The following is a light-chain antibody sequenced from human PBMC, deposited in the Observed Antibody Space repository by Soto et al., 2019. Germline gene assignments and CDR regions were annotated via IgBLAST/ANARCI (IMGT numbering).Light chain of an antibody. J-gene: IGKJ1*01. CDR1: QSVSSY. V-gene: IGKV3-11*01. CDR3: QQYNNWPPPCT. Sequence: EIVLTQSPGTLSLSPGERATLSRSASQSVSSYLAWYQQKPGQAPRLLISGASNRATGIPDRFSGSGSGTDFTLTISRLEPEDFAVYYCQQYNNWPPPCTFGQGTNVDI. CDR2: GAS.